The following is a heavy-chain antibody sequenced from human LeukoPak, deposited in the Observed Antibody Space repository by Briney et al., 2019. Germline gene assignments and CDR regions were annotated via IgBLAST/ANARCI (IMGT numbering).Heavy chain of an antibody. V-gene: IGHV4-39*01. Sequence: KPSETLSLTCTVSGGSISSRPYYWGWVRQPPRKGLEWIGSISYSGSIHYNPSLKGRVTISVDTSKNHFSLRLSSVTAADTAVYYCATLEIGDYYFDYWGQGTLVTVSS. CDR1: GGSISSRPYY. J-gene: IGHJ4*02. CDR3: ATLEIGDYYFDY. D-gene: IGHD2-21*01. CDR2: ISYSGSI.